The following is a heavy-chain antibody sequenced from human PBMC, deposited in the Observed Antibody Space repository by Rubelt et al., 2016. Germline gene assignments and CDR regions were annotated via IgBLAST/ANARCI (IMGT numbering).Heavy chain of an antibody. CDR3: ASTMVRGAWYFDL. V-gene: IGHV4-4*07. D-gene: IGHD3-10*01. CDR2: IYTSGST. CDR1: GGSISSYY. J-gene: IGHJ2*01. Sequence: QVQLQESGPGLVKPSETLSLTCTVSGGSISSYYWSLIRQPAGKGLDWIVRIYTSGSTNYNPSLKSRVTISVDTSKNHFSLKLSSVTAADTAVYYCASTMVRGAWYFDLWGRGTLVTVSS.